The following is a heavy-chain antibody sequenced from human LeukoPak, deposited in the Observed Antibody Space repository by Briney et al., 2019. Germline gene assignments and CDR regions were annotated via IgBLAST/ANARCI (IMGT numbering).Heavy chain of an antibody. CDR2: ISYDGSNK. Sequence: GGSLRLSCAASGFTFSSYGMHWVRQAPGKGLEWVAVISYDGSNKYYADSVKGRFTISRDNSKSTLYLQMDSLRADDTAVYYCAKAGNGYYRWGQGTLVTVSS. CDR1: GFTFSSYG. V-gene: IGHV3-30*18. J-gene: IGHJ5*02. CDR3: AKAGNGYYR. D-gene: IGHD3-22*01.